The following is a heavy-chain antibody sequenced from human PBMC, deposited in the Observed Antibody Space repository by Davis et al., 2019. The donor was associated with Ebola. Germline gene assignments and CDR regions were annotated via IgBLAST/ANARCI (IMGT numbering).Heavy chain of an antibody. CDR1: GGTFSSYA. D-gene: IGHD6-19*01. CDR2: IIPIFGTA. J-gene: IGHJ6*02. CDR3: ARDRYSSGWTYYYYGMDV. Sequence: SVKVSCKASGGTFSSYAISWVRQAPGQGLEWMGGIIPIFGTANYAQKFQGRVTITADKSTSTAYMELSSLRSEDTAVYYCARDRYSSGWTYYYYGMDVWGQGTTVTVSS. V-gene: IGHV1-69*06.